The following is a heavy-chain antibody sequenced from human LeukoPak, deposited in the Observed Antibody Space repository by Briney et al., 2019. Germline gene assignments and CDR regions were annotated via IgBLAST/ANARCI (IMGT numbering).Heavy chain of an antibody. D-gene: IGHD2-15*01. CDR1: GYSFTGYY. CDR3: ARGFCSAGDCFEIDY. J-gene: IGHJ4*02. Sequence: ASVTVSCKTSGYSFTGYYIHWVRQAPGEGLEWMGWINPNNGGTNYARQFHGRVTMTRDTSISTAYVELSSLTSDDTAVYYCARGFCSAGDCFEIDYWGQGTLVTVSS. CDR2: INPNNGGT. V-gene: IGHV1-2*02.